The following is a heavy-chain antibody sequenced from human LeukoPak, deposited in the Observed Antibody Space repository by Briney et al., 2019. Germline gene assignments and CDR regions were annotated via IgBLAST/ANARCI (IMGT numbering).Heavy chain of an antibody. Sequence: GASVTVSCKASGYTFTSYGISWVRQAPGQGLEWMGWISAYNGNTNYAQKLQGRVTMTTDTSTSTAYMELRSLRSDDTAVYYCARRIQLWLGDDAFDIWGQGTTVTVSS. CDR2: ISAYNGNT. V-gene: IGHV1-18*01. J-gene: IGHJ3*02. CDR3: ARRIQLWLGDDAFDI. CDR1: GYTFTSYG. D-gene: IGHD5-18*01.